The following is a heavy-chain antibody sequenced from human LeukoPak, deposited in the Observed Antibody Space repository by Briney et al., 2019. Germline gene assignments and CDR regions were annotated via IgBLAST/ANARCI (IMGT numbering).Heavy chain of an antibody. Sequence: ASVKVSCKASGGTFSSYAISWVRQAPGQGLEWMGGIIPIFGTANYAQKFRGRVTITTDESTSTAYMELSSLRSEDTAVYYCARDGTTGTTVAFDIWGQGTMVTVSS. D-gene: IGHD1-1*01. V-gene: IGHV1-69*05. J-gene: IGHJ3*02. CDR2: IIPIFGTA. CDR1: GGTFSSYA. CDR3: ARDGTTGTTVAFDI.